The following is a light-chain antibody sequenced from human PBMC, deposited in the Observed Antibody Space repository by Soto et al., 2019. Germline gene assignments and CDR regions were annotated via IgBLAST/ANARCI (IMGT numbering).Light chain of an antibody. CDR3: QRYGSSLYT. J-gene: IGKJ2*01. CDR1: QSVSSSY. CDR2: GTS. Sequence: PGERATLSCRASQSVSSSYLAWYQQKPGQAPRLLIYGTSSRATGIPDKFSGSGSGTDFTLTINRLEPEDSAVYYCQRYGSSLYTFGHGTKLEIK. V-gene: IGKV3-20*01.